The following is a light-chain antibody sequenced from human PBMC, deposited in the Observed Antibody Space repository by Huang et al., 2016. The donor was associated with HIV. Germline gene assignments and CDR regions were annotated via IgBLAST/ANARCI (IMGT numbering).Light chain of an antibody. CDR3: QQLNSYPRT. V-gene: IGKV1-9*01. J-gene: IGKJ1*01. Sequence: IQLTQSPSSLSASVGDRVTITSRASQGISSYLAWYQEKSGKAPKRLIYAASTLQSGVPARFSGSGSGTDFTLTISSLQSEDFATYYCQQLNSYPRTFGQGTKVEIK. CDR1: QGISSY. CDR2: AAS.